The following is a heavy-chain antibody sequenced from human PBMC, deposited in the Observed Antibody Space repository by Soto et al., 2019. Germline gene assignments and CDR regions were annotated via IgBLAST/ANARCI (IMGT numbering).Heavy chain of an antibody. Sequence: GGSLRLSCAASGFTFSHYGMHWVRQAPGKGLEWVSVISYDGSNKYYADSVKGRFTISRDNSKNTLYLQMSSLRPEDTAVYYCVKDQIAARTYYYYGMDVWGQGTTVTVSS. CDR1: GFTFSHYG. J-gene: IGHJ6*02. D-gene: IGHD6-6*01. CDR3: VKDQIAARTYYYYGMDV. V-gene: IGHV3-30*18. CDR2: ISYDGSNK.